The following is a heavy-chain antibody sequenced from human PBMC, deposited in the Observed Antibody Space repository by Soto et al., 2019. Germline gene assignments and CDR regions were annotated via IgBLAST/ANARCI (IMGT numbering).Heavy chain of an antibody. CDR2: INAGNGNK. CDR3: ARDSPPVDY. CDR1: GYTFTSYG. Sequence: ASVKVSCKASGYTFTSYGMHWVRQAPGQRLEWMGWINAGNGNKKYSQKFQGRVTITRDTSASTAYMELSSLRSEDTAVYYCARDSPPVDYWGQGTLVTVSS. J-gene: IGHJ4*02. V-gene: IGHV1-3*01.